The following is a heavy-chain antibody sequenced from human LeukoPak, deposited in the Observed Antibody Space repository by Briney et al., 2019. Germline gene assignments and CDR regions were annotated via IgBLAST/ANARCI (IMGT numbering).Heavy chain of an antibody. J-gene: IGHJ3*02. Sequence: GESLKISCKGSGYSFTSYWIAWVRQLPGKGLEWMGVIYPGDSDTRYSPSFQGHVTISADKSISTAYLQWSSLKASDTAIYYCAREGDALSGYWDDGFEIWGQGTMVTVSS. CDR2: IYPGDSDT. CDR3: AREGDALSGYWDDGFEI. D-gene: IGHD3-9*01. V-gene: IGHV5-51*01. CDR1: GYSFTSYW.